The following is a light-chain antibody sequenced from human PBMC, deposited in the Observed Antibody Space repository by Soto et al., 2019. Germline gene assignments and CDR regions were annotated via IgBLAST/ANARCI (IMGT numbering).Light chain of an antibody. CDR3: HQRFNWPLT. V-gene: IGKV3-11*01. J-gene: IGKJ2*01. CDR1: QSVSSY. Sequence: DIVLTQSPATLSLSPGERATLSCRASQSVSSYLAWYQQKPGQAPRLLIYDASNRATGIPARFSGSGSGTDFTLTISSLGPEDSAVYYCHQRFNWPLTFGQGTKLEIK. CDR2: DAS.